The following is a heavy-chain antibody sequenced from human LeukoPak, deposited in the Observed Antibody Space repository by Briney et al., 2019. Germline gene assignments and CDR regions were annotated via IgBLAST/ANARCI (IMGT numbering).Heavy chain of an antibody. CDR3: AREGYCSGGSCHPDNWFDP. CDR2: ISSSSYI. D-gene: IGHD2-15*01. Sequence: GGSLRLSCAASGFTFSSYSMNWVRQAPGKGLEWVSSISSSSYIYYADSVKGRFTISRDNAKNSLYLQMNSLRAEDTAVYYCAREGYCSGGSCHPDNWFDPWGQGTLVTVSS. CDR1: GFTFSSYS. J-gene: IGHJ5*02. V-gene: IGHV3-21*01.